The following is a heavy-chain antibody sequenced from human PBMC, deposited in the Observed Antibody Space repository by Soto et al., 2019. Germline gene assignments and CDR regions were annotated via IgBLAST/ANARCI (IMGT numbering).Heavy chain of an antibody. Sequence: SVKVSCKAPGSTFTSYGISWGRQAPGQWLEWMGWFGVCSGNQNYAQKFQERVNISRDMSTSTAYMELSSLRTEDTAVYYCVAAPGYFDWLLSNYYGMDVWGQGTTVTVSS. CDR2: FGVCSGNQ. CDR3: VAAPGYFDWLLSNYYGMDV. CDR1: GSTFTSYG. V-gene: IGHV1-58*02. J-gene: IGHJ6*02. D-gene: IGHD3-9*01.